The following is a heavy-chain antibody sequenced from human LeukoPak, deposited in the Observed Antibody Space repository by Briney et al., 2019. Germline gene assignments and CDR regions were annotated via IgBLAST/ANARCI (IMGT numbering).Heavy chain of an antibody. CDR2: IYHSGST. J-gene: IGHJ6*03. CDR1: GGSISSYY. CDR3: ARGKDSNYSYYYYYYYMDV. D-gene: IGHD4-11*01. Sequence: SSETLSLTCTVSGGSISSYYWSWIRQPPGKGLEWIGYIYHSGSTNYNPSLKSRVTISVDTSKNQFSLKLSSVTAADTAVYYCARGKDSNYSYYYYYYYMDVWGKGTTVTVSS. V-gene: IGHV4-59*01.